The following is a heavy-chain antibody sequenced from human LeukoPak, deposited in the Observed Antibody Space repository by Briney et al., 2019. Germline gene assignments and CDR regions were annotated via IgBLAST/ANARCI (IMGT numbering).Heavy chain of an antibody. J-gene: IGHJ6*02. D-gene: IGHD4-11*01. Sequence: SETLSLTCTVSGGSISSSSYFWGWIRQPPGKGLEWIGTIHYSGSTYYNPSLKSRVTISVDTSKNQLSLKLSSVTAADTAVYYCARSYSNAGYYFYGMDVWGQGTTVTVSS. CDR2: IHYSGST. V-gene: IGHV4-39*01. CDR1: GGSISSSSYF. CDR3: ARSYSNAGYYFYGMDV.